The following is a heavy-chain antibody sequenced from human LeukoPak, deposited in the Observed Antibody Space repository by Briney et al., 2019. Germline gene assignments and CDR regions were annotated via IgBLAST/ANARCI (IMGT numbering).Heavy chain of an antibody. V-gene: IGHV4-59*12. J-gene: IGHJ4*02. CDR3: ARNFPGVGCSGGSCYDY. CDR2: IYYSGST. D-gene: IGHD2-15*01. CDR1: GGSISSYY. Sequence: SETLSLTCTVSGGSISSYYWSWIRQPPGKGLEWIGYIYYSGSTNYNPSLKSRVTISVDTSKNQFSLKLSSVTAADTAVYFCARNFPGVGCSGGSCYDYWGQGTLVTVSS.